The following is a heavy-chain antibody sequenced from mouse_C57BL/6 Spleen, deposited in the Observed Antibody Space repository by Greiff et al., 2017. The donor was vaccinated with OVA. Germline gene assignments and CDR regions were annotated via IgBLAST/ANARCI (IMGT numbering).Heavy chain of an antibody. CDR2: IRSKSNNYAT. CDR3: VRHEGNHAMDY. D-gene: IGHD2-1*01. V-gene: IGHV10-1*01. J-gene: IGHJ4*01. CDR1: GFSFNTYA. Sequence: EVQLQESGGGLVQPKGSLKLSCAASGFSFNTYAMNWVRQAPGKGLEWVARIRSKSNNYATYYADSVKDRFTISRDDSESMLYLQMNNLKTEDTAMYYCVRHEGNHAMDYWGQGTSVTVSS.